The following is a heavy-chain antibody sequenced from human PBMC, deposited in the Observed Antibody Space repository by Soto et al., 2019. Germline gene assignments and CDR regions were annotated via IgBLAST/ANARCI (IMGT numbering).Heavy chain of an antibody. CDR3: ARDREAGYNFYYGMDV. CDR2: IYTSASI. J-gene: IGHJ6*02. V-gene: IGHV4-4*07. Sequence: SETLSLTCSVSGADSNTYSWTWIRQPAGKGLEWIGRIYTSASINYNPSLKGRVTLSVDTSTNQVSLRLASVTAADTAIYYCARDREAGYNFYYGMDVWGQGTTVTVSS. D-gene: IGHD6-19*01. CDR1: GADSNTYS.